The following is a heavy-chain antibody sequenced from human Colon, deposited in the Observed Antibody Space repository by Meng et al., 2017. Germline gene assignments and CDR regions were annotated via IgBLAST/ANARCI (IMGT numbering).Heavy chain of an antibody. CDR1: AFTFSSYA. V-gene: IGHV3-30*04. Sequence: GESLKISCSASAFTFSSYAIHWVRQAPGKGPEWVAVISYDGTNKYYADSVKGRFTISRDNSKNTLYLQMNSLRVDDTAVYYCARGGVVAAISHYFDYWGQGTLVTVSS. J-gene: IGHJ4*02. CDR3: ARGGVVAAISHYFDY. CDR2: ISYDGTNK. D-gene: IGHD2-15*01.